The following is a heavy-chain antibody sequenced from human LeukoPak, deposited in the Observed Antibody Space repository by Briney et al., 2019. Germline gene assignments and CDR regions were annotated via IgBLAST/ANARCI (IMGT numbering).Heavy chain of an antibody. V-gene: IGHV4-39*01. CDR1: GGSISSSSYY. D-gene: IGHD5-12*01. Sequence: SETLSLTCTVSGGSISSSSYYWGWIRQPPGQGLEWIGSIYYSGSTYYNPSLKSRVTISVDTSKNQFSLKLSSVTAADTAVYYCARLSPYSGYDYDFDYWGQGTLVTVSS. CDR2: IYYSGST. J-gene: IGHJ4*02. CDR3: ARLSPYSGYDYDFDY.